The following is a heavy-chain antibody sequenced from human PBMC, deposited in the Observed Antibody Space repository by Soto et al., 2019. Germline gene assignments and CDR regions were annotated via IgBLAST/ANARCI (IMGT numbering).Heavy chain of an antibody. CDR3: AREMAPDVPIAAAGIWGFDP. CDR2: IIPIFGTA. Sequence: QVQLVQSGAEVKKPGSSVKVSCKASGGTFSSYAISWVRQAPGQGLEWMGGIIPIFGTANYAQKFQGRVTITADESXXTXNXXLSSMRSEDTAVYDCAREMAPDVPIAAAGIWGFDPWGQGTLVTVSS. CDR1: GGTFSSYA. V-gene: IGHV1-69*12. D-gene: IGHD6-13*01. J-gene: IGHJ5*02.